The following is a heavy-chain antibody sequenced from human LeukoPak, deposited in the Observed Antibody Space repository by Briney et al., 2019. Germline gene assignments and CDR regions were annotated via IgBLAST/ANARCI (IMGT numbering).Heavy chain of an antibody. CDR1: GGSFSGYY. Sequence: SETLSLTCAVYGGSFSGYYWSWIRQPPGKGLEWIGEINHSGSTNYNPSLKSRVTISVDTSKNQFSLKLSSVTAADTAVYYCARGYDSSVWGQGTLVTVSS. V-gene: IGHV4-34*01. D-gene: IGHD3-22*01. CDR3: ARGYDSSV. J-gene: IGHJ4*02. CDR2: INHSGST.